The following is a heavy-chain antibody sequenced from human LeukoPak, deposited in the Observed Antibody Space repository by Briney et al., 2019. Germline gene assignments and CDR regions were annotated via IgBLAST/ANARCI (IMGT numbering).Heavy chain of an antibody. Sequence: PGGPLRLSCAASGFTFGSYEMNWVRQAPGKGLEWVSYISSSGSTIYYADSVKGRFTISRDNAKNSLHLQMNSLRAEDTAVYYCARVAPYYDSSGYYFSHFDYWGQGTLVTVSS. CDR2: ISSSGSTI. V-gene: IGHV3-48*03. CDR3: ARVAPYYDSSGYYFSHFDY. D-gene: IGHD3-22*01. CDR1: GFTFGSYE. J-gene: IGHJ4*02.